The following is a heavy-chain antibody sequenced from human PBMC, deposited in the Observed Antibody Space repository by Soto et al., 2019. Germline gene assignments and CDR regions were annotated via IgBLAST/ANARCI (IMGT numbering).Heavy chain of an antibody. Sequence: QLQLQESGPGLVKPSETLSLTCTVSGGSISSSSYYWGWIRQPPGKGLEWIGSIYYSGGTYYNPSLKSRVTISVDTSKNQFSLKLSSVTAADTAVYYCASSSSCYHDAFDIWGQGTMVTVSS. CDR3: ASSSSCYHDAFDI. D-gene: IGHD6-13*01. CDR1: GGSISSSSYY. V-gene: IGHV4-39*01. CDR2: IYYSGGT. J-gene: IGHJ3*02.